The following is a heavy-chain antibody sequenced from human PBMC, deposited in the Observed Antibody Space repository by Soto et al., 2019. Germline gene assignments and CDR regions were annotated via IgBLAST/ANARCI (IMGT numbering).Heavy chain of an antibody. Sequence: SETLSLTCTDSGGSIRSGVYYWSWIRQPPGKGLEWIGYIYYSGSTYYNPSLKSRVTISVDTSKNQFSLKLSSVAAADTAVYYCARVEVVAATLYYFDYWGQGTLVTVS. J-gene: IGHJ4*02. D-gene: IGHD2-15*01. CDR1: GGSIRSGVYY. CDR3: ARVEVVAATLYYFDY. CDR2: IYYSGST. V-gene: IGHV4-30-4*01.